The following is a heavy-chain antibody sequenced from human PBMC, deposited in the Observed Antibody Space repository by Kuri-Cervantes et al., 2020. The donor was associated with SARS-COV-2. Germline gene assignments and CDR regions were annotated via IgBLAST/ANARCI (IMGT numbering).Heavy chain of an antibody. Sequence: GESLKISCVASGFTFNSYGMHWVRQAPGKGLEWVAVISYDESNIYYADSVKGRFTISRDNSKNTLFLQMSSLRAEDTAVYYCARDQTYYYDSSGYPGDYWGQGTLVTVSS. CDR1: GFTFNSYG. V-gene: IGHV3-30*03. D-gene: IGHD3-22*01. CDR3: ARDQTYYYDSSGYPGDY. J-gene: IGHJ4*02. CDR2: ISYDESNI.